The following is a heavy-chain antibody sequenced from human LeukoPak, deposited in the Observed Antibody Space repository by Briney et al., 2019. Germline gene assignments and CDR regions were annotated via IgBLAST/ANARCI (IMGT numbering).Heavy chain of an antibody. D-gene: IGHD5-18*01. V-gene: IGHV3-74*01. CDR2: IDGDGSST. CDR3: ARDNSYGFDS. J-gene: IGHJ4*02. Sequence: PGGSLRLSCAASGFTFRAYGMHWVRQTPGKGLVWVSRIDGDGSSTNYADSVKGRFTISRDNAKNTLYLQMNSLRAEDTAVFYCARDNSYGFDSWGQGTLVTVSS. CDR1: GFTFRAYG.